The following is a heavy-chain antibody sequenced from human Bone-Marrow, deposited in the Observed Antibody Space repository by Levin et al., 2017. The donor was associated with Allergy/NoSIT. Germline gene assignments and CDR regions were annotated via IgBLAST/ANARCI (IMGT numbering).Heavy chain of an antibody. Sequence: GGSLRLSCAASGFTFSKAGMSWVRQAPGKGLEWVGRIKSKADGGTSDYGAPVKGRFTISRDDSNNSLYLQMNSLKIEDTAVYYCATERTYYWNCPDVWGQGTAVTVSS. J-gene: IGHJ6*02. D-gene: IGHD1-7*01. V-gene: IGHV3-15*01. CDR3: ATERTYYWNCPDV. CDR2: IKSKADGGTS. CDR1: GFTFSKAG.